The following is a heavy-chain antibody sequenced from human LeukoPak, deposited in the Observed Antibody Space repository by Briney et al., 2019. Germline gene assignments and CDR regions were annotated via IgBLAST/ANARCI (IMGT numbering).Heavy chain of an antibody. Sequence: GSLRLSCAASGFTFSSYAMSWVRQAPGKGLEWVSAISGSGGSTYYADSVKGRFAISRDNSKNTLYLQMNSLRAEDTAVYYCAKDGSNRPIYSSGWPIDYWGQGTLVTVSS. J-gene: IGHJ4*02. V-gene: IGHV3-23*01. D-gene: IGHD6-19*01. CDR3: AKDGSNRPIYSSGWPIDY. CDR1: GFTFSSYA. CDR2: ISGSGGST.